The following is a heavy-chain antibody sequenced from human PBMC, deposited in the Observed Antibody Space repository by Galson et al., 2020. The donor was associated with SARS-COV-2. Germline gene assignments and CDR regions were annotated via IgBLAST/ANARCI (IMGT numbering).Heavy chain of an antibody. J-gene: IGHJ4*02. Sequence: NSGGSLRLSCAASGFTFSSYSMNWFRQAPGKGLEWVSSITGSSRYMYYADPVKGRFTISRDNAKNSLYLQIDSLRADDTAVYYCARDKGIMFISEYFDYWGQGTLVAGSS. V-gene: IGHV3-21*01. CDR2: ITGSSRYM. CDR1: GFTFSSYS. CDR3: ARDKGIMFISEYFDY. D-gene: IGHD2-21*01.